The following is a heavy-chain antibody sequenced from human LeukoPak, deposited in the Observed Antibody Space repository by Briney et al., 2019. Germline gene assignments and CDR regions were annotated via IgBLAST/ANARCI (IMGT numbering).Heavy chain of an antibody. J-gene: IGHJ4*02. CDR3: AKDWGDFCTNGVCYLGYFDY. CDR1: GFTFSNYA. V-gene: IGHV3-23*01. Sequence: GGSLRLSCAASGFTFSNYAMSWVRQAPGKGLEWVSAISASGGSTYYADSVKGRFTISRDNSKNTLYLQMNSLRAEDTAVYYCAKDWGDFCTNGVCYLGYFDYWGQGTLVTVSS. CDR2: ISASGGST. D-gene: IGHD2-8*01.